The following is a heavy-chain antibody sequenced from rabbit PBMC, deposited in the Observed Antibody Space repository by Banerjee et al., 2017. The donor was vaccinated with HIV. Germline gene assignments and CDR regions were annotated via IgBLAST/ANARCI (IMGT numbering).Heavy chain of an antibody. V-gene: IGHV1S40*01. CDR3: ARDLAGVIGWNFNL. D-gene: IGHD4-1*01. CDR1: GFSFSSGYD. Sequence: QSLEESGGDLVKPGASLTLTCTVSGFSFSSGYDMCWVRQAPGKGLEWIACIYVGSSGNTYYASWAKGRFTISKTSSTTVTLQMTSLTAADTATYFCARDLAGVIGWNFNLWGQGTLVTVS. CDR2: IYVGSSGNT. J-gene: IGHJ4*01.